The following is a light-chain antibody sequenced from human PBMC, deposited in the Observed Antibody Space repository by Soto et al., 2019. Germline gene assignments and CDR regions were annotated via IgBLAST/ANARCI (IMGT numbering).Light chain of an antibody. CDR3: AAWDVRFVV. V-gene: IGLV1-44*01. CDR2: SDD. J-gene: IGLJ2*01. CDR1: RSNIGTNT. Sequence: QSVLTQPPSASGTPGQRVTISWSGSRSNIGTNTVTWYQQLPGTAHKLLIYSDDQRPSGVPDRFSGSKSGTSASLAISALQSDDEAAYYCAAWDVRFVVFGGGTQLTVL.